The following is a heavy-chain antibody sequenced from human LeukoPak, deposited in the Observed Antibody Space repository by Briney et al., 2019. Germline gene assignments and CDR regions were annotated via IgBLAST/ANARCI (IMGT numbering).Heavy chain of an antibody. J-gene: IGHJ4*02. CDR2: ISSSGATI. D-gene: IGHD3-16*02. CDR3: ARWEYDYVWGSYRYTGFDY. CDR1: GFTFSSYE. V-gene: IGHV3-48*03. Sequence: GGSLRLSCAASGFTFSSYEMNWVRQAPGKGLEWVSYISSSGATIYYADSVKGRFTISRDNAKNSLYLQMNSLRAEDTAVYYCARWEYDYVWGSYRYTGFDYWGQGTLVTVSS.